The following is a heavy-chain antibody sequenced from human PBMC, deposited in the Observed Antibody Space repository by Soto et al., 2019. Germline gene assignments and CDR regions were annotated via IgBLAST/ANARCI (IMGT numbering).Heavy chain of an antibody. Sequence: ASVKVSCKTSGDTFTDYKLHGMRQAPGQGLEWMGWVDPNGGGAYATQKFQGSVTMTWDTSIATAYLEVNRLTTDDTATFFCATWLDYGDFEGVDFWG. CDR3: ATWLDYGDFEGVDF. CDR2: VDPNGGGA. J-gene: IGHJ4*01. CDR1: GDTFTDYK. V-gene: IGHV1-2*04. D-gene: IGHD4-17*01.